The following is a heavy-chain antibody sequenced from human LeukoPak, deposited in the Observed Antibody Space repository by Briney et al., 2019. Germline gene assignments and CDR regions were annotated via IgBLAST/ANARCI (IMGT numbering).Heavy chain of an antibody. Sequence: SETLSLTCTVSGDSISSSNSYWGWIRQPPGKGLEWIGSIYYSGNTYYNASLKSRVSTPVDTSKNQFSLSLTSVTAADTAVYYCARQTGSGLFILPGGQGTLVTVSS. CDR1: GDSISSSNSY. CDR3: ARQTGSGLFILP. J-gene: IGHJ4*02. V-gene: IGHV4-39*01. D-gene: IGHD3/OR15-3a*01. CDR2: IYYSGNT.